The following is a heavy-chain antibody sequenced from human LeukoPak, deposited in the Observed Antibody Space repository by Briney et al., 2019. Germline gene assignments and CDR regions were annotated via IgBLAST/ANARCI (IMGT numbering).Heavy chain of an antibody. D-gene: IGHD5-18*01. V-gene: IGHV3-30*04. J-gene: IGHJ6*02. CDR1: GFPFSGNA. CDR2: VSYDGTHK. CDR3: AKDLGYSYGYYYGMDV. Sequence: GGSLRLSCTASGFPFSGNAMHWVRQAPGKGLEWVAVVSYDGTHKYYADSAKGRFTISRDNSKNTLYLQMNSLRAEDTALYYCAKDLGYSYGYYYGMDVWGQGTTVTVSS.